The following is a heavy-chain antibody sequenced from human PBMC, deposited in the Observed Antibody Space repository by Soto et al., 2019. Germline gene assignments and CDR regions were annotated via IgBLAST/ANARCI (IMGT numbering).Heavy chain of an antibody. Sequence: GRSLRRSWAASGFTFRSYALHWVRQTPGKGLEWVAAISYGGDNKYYAGSVKGRFTISRDNSKNTLFLQMNSLKAEDTAVYYCAREKLSLGNYYYNGMDVWGQGTTVTVSS. CDR3: AREKLSLGNYYYNGMDV. CDR1: GFTFRSYA. CDR2: ISYGGDNK. J-gene: IGHJ6*02. D-gene: IGHD3-16*01. V-gene: IGHV3-30-3*01.